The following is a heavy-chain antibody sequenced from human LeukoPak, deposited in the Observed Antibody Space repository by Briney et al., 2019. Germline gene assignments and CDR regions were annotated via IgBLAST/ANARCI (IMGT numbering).Heavy chain of an antibody. D-gene: IGHD3-22*01. Sequence: RASVKVSCMASGYTFTSYGISWVRQAPGQGLEWMGWISAYNGNTNYAQKLQGRVTMTTDTSTSTAYMELRSLRSDDTAVYYCARDRYGYYYDSSGYSAYYFDYWGQGTLVTVSS. CDR3: ARDRYGYYYDSSGYSAYYFDY. CDR1: GYTFTSYG. J-gene: IGHJ4*02. CDR2: ISAYNGNT. V-gene: IGHV1-18*01.